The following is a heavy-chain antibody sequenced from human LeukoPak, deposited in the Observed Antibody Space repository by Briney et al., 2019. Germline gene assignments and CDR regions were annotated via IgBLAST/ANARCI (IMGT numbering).Heavy chain of an antibody. Sequence: PSQTLSLTCTVSGGSISSGGYYWSWIRQPPGKGLEWIGYIYHSGSTYYNPSLKSRVTISVDRSKDQFSLKLSSVTAADTAVYYCARDQDNYGFDPWGQGTLVTVSS. D-gene: IGHD5-18*01. CDR3: ARDQDNYGFDP. CDR2: IYHSGST. V-gene: IGHV4-30-2*01. J-gene: IGHJ5*02. CDR1: GGSISSGGYY.